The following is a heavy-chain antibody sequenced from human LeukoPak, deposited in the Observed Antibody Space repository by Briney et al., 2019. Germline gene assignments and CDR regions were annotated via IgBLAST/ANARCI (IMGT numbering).Heavy chain of an antibody. CDR3: ARGVGFYYYYYMDV. CDR1: GYTFTSYG. Sequence: GASVKVSCKASGYTFTSYGISWVRQAPGQGLEWMGWISAYNGNTNYAQKLQGRVTMTTDTSTSTAYMELRSLRSEDTAVYYCARGVGFYYYYYMDVWGKGTTVTVSS. D-gene: IGHD1-26*01. J-gene: IGHJ6*03. V-gene: IGHV1-18*01. CDR2: ISAYNGNT.